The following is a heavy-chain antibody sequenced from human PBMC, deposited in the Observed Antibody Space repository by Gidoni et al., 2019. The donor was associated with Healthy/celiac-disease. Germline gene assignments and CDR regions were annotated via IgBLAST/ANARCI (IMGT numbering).Heavy chain of an antibody. CDR3: ARARDSVAGTVFDY. CDR2: IYYSGST. J-gene: IGHJ4*02. Sequence: QVQLQQSGPGLVMPSATLSLPCTVSGGSVSSGSYYWSWIRQPPGKGLEWIGYIYYSGSTNYNPSLKSRVTISVDTSKNQFSLKLSSVTAADTAVYYCARARDSVAGTVFDYWGQGTLVTVSS. V-gene: IGHV4-61*01. CDR1: GGSVSSGSYY. D-gene: IGHD6-19*01.